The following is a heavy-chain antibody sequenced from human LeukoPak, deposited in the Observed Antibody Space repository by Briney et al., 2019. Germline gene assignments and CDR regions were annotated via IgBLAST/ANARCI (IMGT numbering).Heavy chain of an antibody. CDR1: GGSISSYY. D-gene: IGHD5-12*01. Sequence: SETLSLTCTVSGGSISSYYWSWIRQPAGKGLEWIGRMYTSGSTNYNPSLKSRVTMSVDTSKNQFSLKLSSVTAADTAVYYCARETGRGYSGYGYMDVWGKGTTVTISS. J-gene: IGHJ6*03. CDR2: MYTSGST. V-gene: IGHV4-4*07. CDR3: ARETGRGYSGYGYMDV.